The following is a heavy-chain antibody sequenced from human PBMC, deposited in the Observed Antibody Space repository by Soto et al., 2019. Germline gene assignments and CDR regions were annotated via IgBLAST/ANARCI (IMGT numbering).Heavy chain of an antibody. D-gene: IGHD2-21*02. J-gene: IGHJ6*02. Sequence: PGESLKISCKVSGYSFTAYWITWVRQMPGKGLEWMGRIDPSDSYINYSPSFEGHVTISTDNSISTAYLQWSTLEASDTAIYYCARLKNRNSSDYYSALDVWGQGTKVTVSS. V-gene: IGHV5-10-1*01. CDR2: IDPSDSYI. CDR1: GYSFTAYW. CDR3: ARLKNRNSSDYYSALDV.